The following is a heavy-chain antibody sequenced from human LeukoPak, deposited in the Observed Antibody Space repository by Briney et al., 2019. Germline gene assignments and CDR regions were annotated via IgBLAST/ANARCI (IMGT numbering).Heavy chain of an antibody. Sequence: SQTLSLTCTVSGGSISSGSYYWSWIRQPPGKGLEWIGYIYYSGSTNYNPSLKSRVTISVDTSKNQFSLKLSSVTAADTAVYYCARPAVVKSGNAFDIWGQGTMVTVSS. CDR3: ARPAVVKSGNAFDI. V-gene: IGHV4-61*01. J-gene: IGHJ3*02. CDR2: IYYSGST. D-gene: IGHD6-19*01. CDR1: GGSISSGSYY.